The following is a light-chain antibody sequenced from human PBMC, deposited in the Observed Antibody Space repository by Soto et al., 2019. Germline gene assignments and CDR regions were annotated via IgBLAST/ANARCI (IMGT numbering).Light chain of an antibody. CDR1: QSISSW. V-gene: IGKV1-5*03. CDR3: QQYNSYPLT. Sequence: DIQMTQSPSTLSASVGDRVTITCRASQSISSWLAWYQQKPGKAPKVLIYKASSLDSGVPSRFSGSGSATEFTLTISSLQPDDFATYYCQQYNSYPLTFGGGTKVEIK. CDR2: KAS. J-gene: IGKJ4*01.